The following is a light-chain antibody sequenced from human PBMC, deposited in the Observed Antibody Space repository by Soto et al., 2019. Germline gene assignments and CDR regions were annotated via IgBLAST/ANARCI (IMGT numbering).Light chain of an antibody. V-gene: IGKV1-39*01. CDR2: AAS. CDR1: QSISSY. CDR3: QQSYSTPRT. J-gene: IGKJ1*01. Sequence: DIQMTQSPSSLSASVGDRVTITCRASQSISSYLNWYQQKRGKAPKLLIYAASSLQSGGPSRFSGSGSGTDFTLTISSLQPKDFATYYCQQSYSTPRTFGQGTKVEIK.